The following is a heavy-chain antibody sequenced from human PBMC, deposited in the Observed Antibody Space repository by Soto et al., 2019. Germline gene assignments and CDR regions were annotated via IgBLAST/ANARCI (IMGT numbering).Heavy chain of an antibody. CDR1: GGTFSSYA. CDR3: ARGKNYYYGMDV. J-gene: IGHJ6*02. Sequence: ASVKVSCKASGGTFSSYAISWVRQAPGQGLEWMGGIIPIFGTANYAQKFQGRVTITADESTSTAYMELSSLRSEDTAVYYCARGKNYYYGMDVWGQGTTVTVSS. CDR2: IIPIFGTA. V-gene: IGHV1-69*13.